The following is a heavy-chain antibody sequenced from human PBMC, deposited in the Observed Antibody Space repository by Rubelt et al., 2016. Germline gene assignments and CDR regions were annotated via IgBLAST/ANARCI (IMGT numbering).Heavy chain of an antibody. D-gene: IGHD3-10*01. CDR2: IHYRGSN. V-gene: IGHV4-39*01. CDR3: ARHDRIPIKIFDP. Sequence: QLQLQESGPGLVKPSETLSLTCTVSGGSISSSYYYWGWVRQPPGKGLEGIGGIHYRGSNFYQPSLNSCIPFFIDTSKNQFSRKLSSVSAADTAIYYCARHDRIPIKIFDPWGQGTLVTVSS. J-gene: IGHJ5*02. CDR1: GGSISSSYYY.